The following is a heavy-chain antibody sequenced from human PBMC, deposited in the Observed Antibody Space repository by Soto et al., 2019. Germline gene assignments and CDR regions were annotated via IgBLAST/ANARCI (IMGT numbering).Heavy chain of an antibody. D-gene: IGHD1-26*01. V-gene: IGHV1-8*01. CDR2: MEPSTGRT. CDR1: GYSFTSLD. CDR3: ARGVSAGVDY. Sequence: EASVKVSCKASGYSFTSLDINWVRQTAGQGLEWMGWMEPSTGRTGYAQKFQGRVTMTRDTPINTAYMELTTLTSDDTAFYYCARGVSAGVDYWGQGTLVTVSS. J-gene: IGHJ4*02.